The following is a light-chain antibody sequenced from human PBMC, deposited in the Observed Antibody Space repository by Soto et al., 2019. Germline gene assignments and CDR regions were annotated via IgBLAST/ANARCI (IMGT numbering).Light chain of an antibody. Sequence: QSVLTQPASVSGSPGQSITISCSGTSSDVGGSTYVSWYQQHPDEAPKLILYDVSYRSSGVSSRFSGSKSGNTASLTISGLQAGDEADYFCSSYTSSAPGVLFGGGTKLTVL. V-gene: IGLV2-14*03. J-gene: IGLJ2*01. CDR3: SSYTSSAPGVL. CDR1: SSDVGGSTY. CDR2: DVS.